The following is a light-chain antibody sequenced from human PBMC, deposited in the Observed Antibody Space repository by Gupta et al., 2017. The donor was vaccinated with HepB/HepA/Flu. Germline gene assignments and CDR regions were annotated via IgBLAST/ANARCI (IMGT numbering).Light chain of an antibody. J-gene: IGKJ2*01. CDR2: GAS. CDR3: QQTLNWTSYT. CDR1: QNVSRN. Sequence: ERVLTQSSATLSVSPGERAILSGRASQNVSRNLVWYQQKPGQAPRLRIYGASTRATCIPARFSGSGSGTEFTLTISNRQSEDFAVYHCQQTLNWTSYTFGQGTKLEIK. V-gene: IGKV3-15*01.